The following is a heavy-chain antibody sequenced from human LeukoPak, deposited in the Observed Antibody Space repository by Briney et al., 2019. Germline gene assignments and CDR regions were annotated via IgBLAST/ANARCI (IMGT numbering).Heavy chain of an antibody. Sequence: QPGGSLRLXCAASGFTFSSYEMNWVRQAPGKGLEWVSYISSSGSTIYYADSVKGRFTISRDNAKNSLYLQMNSLRAEDTAVYYCARDRAPRTIFGVVIMFDYWGQGTLVTVSS. CDR3: ARDRAPRTIFGVVIMFDY. CDR1: GFTFSSYE. D-gene: IGHD3-3*01. V-gene: IGHV3-48*03. J-gene: IGHJ4*02. CDR2: ISSSGSTI.